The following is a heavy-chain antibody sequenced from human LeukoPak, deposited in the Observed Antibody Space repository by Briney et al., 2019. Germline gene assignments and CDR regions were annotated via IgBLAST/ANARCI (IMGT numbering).Heavy chain of an antibody. CDR3: ARGAGMSPAATAYYYYMDV. J-gene: IGHJ6*03. D-gene: IGHD2-2*01. Sequence: SETLSLTCAVYGGSFSGYYWSWIRQPPGKGLEWIGEINHSGSTNYNPSLRSRVTISVDTSKNQFSLKLSSVTAADTAVYYCARGAGMSPAATAYYYYMDVWGKGTTVTVSS. V-gene: IGHV4-34*01. CDR2: INHSGST. CDR1: GGSFSGYY.